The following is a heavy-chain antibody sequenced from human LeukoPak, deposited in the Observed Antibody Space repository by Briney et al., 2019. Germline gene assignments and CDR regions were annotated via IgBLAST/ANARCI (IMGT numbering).Heavy chain of an antibody. CDR1: GGSFSGYY. V-gene: IGHV4-34*01. CDR3: ARDSGAYCGGDCYPTAGNYFDY. J-gene: IGHJ4*02. D-gene: IGHD2-21*02. Sequence: SETLSLTCAVYGGSFSGYYWSWIRQPPGKGLEWIGEINHSGCTNYNPSLKSRVTISVDTSKNQFSLKLSSVTAADTAVYYCARDSGAYCGGDCYPTAGNYFDYWGQGTLVTVSS. CDR2: INHSGCT.